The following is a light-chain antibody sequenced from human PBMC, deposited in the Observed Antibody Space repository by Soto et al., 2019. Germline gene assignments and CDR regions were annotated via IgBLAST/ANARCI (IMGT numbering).Light chain of an antibody. V-gene: IGKV3-20*01. CDR2: GAS. CDR3: QQYGGSPPSWT. CDR1: QSISSNS. J-gene: IGKJ1*01. Sequence: ESVLTQSPGTLSLSPGERATLSCRDSQSISSNSLAWYQQKPGQAPRLLIYGASSRATGTPDRFSGSGSGTDFTLTISRLEPEDFAVYYCQQYGGSPPSWTFGQGTKVEI.